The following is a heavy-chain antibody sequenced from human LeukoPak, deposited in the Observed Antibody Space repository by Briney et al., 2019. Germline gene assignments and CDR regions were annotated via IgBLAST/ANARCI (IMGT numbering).Heavy chain of an antibody. D-gene: IGHD1-1*01. CDR2: INHSGAT. CDR1: GVSSSEYY. Sequence: SETLSLTCAVDGVSSSEYYWTWIRQPTGKGLEWIGEINHSGATNYNPSLKSRVTISLDMSKNQFSLRLTSVIAADTAVYYCANAARIDPSGTRWFDPWGQGTQVRVSS. V-gene: IGHV4-34*01. J-gene: IGHJ5*02. CDR3: ANAARIDPSGTRWFDP.